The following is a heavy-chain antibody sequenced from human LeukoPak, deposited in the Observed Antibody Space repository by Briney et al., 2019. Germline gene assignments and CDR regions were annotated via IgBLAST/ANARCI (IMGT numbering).Heavy chain of an antibody. CDR1: GFTFSDYY. V-gene: IGHV3-11*06. D-gene: IGHD3-9*01. Sequence: EPGGSLRFSCAVSGFTFSDYYMSWIRQAPGKGLEWVSYISSSSSYTNYADSVKGRSTISRDNAKNSLYLQMNSLRAEDTAVYYCARVVDYYFDYWGQGTLVTVSS. CDR2: ISSSSSYT. J-gene: IGHJ4*02. CDR3: ARVVDYYFDY.